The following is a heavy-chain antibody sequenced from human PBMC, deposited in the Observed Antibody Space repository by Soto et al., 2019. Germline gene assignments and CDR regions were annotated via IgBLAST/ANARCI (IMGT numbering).Heavy chain of an antibody. D-gene: IGHD2-21*02. J-gene: IGHJ6*02. CDR1: GFTFSSYW. CDR2: IKQDGSEK. CDR3: ATNRGDYYYYYGMDV. Sequence: EVPLVESGGGLVQPGGSLRLSCAASGFTFSSYWMSWVRQAPGKGLEWVANIKQDGSEKYYVDSVKGRFTISRDNAKNSLYLQMNSLRAEDTAVYYCATNRGDYYYYYGMDVWGQGTTVTVSS. V-gene: IGHV3-7*01.